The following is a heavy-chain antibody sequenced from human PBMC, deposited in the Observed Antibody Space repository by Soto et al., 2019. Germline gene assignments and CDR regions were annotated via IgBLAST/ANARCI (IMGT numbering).Heavy chain of an antibody. CDR3: ARGVYDFWSGYTNLFDL. D-gene: IGHD3-3*01. V-gene: IGHV4-34*01. Sequence: SETLSLTCAVYGGSFSGYYWSWIRQPPGKGLEWIGEINHSGSTNYNPSLKSRVTISVDTSKNQFSLKLSSVTAADTAVYYCARGVYDFWSGYTNLFDLWGQGTLVTVSS. CDR1: GGSFSGYY. CDR2: INHSGST. J-gene: IGHJ5*02.